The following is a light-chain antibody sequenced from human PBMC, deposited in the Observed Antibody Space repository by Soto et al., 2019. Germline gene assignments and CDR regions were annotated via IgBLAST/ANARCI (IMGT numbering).Light chain of an antibody. CDR1: QDIRGA. CDR2: DVS. J-gene: IGKJ5*01. CDR3: RQFNSYPTT. Sequence: AIQLTQSPSSLSASVGDRVTITCRASQDIRGALAWYQQKPGKAPKMLIYDVSTLESGVPLRFSGSSSGTDFTLTISSLQPVDFSTYYCRQFNSYPTTFGQDTRLEIK. V-gene: IGKV1-13*02.